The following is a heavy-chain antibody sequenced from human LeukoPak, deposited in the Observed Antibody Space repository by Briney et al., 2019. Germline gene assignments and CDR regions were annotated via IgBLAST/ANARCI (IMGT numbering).Heavy chain of an antibody. D-gene: IGHD2-2*02. Sequence: GGSLRLSCAASGFTFSSYAMHWVRQAPGKGPEWVAVISYDGSDKYYVDSVKGRFTISRDISKNTLYLQMNSLRAEDTAVYYCAKVGNIVVVPAAKPLGWFDPWGQGTLVTVSS. J-gene: IGHJ5*02. CDR2: ISYDGSDK. CDR3: AKVGNIVVVPAAKPLGWFDP. CDR1: GFTFSSYA. V-gene: IGHV3-30-3*01.